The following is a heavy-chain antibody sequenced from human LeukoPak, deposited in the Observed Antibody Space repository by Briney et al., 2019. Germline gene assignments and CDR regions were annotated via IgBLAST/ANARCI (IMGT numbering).Heavy chain of an antibody. Sequence: SGPTLVNPTQTLTLTCTFSGFSLSTSGVDVGWIRQSPGKALEWPALIYWNDDKRYSPSLKSRLTITKDTSKNQVVLTMTNMDPVDTATYYCAHHIGYFDYWGQGSLVTVSS. CDR2: IYWNDDK. V-gene: IGHV2-5*01. CDR1: GFSLSTSGVD. D-gene: IGHD2-21*01. J-gene: IGHJ4*02. CDR3: AHHIGYFDY.